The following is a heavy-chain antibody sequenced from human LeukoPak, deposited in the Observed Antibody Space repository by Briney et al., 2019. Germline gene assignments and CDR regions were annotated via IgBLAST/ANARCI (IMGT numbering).Heavy chain of an antibody. CDR2: ISASGATI. CDR3: ARVTAVAAPWVY. V-gene: IGHV3-48*04. D-gene: IGHD6-19*01. J-gene: IGHJ4*02. Sequence: GGSLRLSCAASGFTFSSYGINWARQAPGKGLEWVAYISASGATIQYADSVEGRFTISRDNDKNSVNLQMNSLRADDTAVYYCARVTAVAAPWVYWGQGTQVTVSS. CDR1: GFTFSSYG.